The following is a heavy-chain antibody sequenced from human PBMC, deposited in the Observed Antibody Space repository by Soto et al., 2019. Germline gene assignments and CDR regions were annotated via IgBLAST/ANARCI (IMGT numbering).Heavy chain of an antibody. Sequence: GGSLRLSCAASGFTVSSNYMSWVRQAPGKGLEWVSVIYSGGSTYYADSVKGRFTISRDNSKNTLYLQMNNIRAEDTAVYFCAKDMGYSSGWYSVYWGQGALVTVSS. CDR1: GFTVSSNY. CDR2: IYSGGST. D-gene: IGHD6-19*01. CDR3: AKDMGYSSGWYSVY. J-gene: IGHJ4*02. V-gene: IGHV3-53*01.